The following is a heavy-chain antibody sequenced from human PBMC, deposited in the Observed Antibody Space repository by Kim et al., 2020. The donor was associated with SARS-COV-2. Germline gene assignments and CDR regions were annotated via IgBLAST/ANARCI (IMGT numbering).Heavy chain of an antibody. CDR3: ARVFSSDYGDYGGDYYYYGMDV. V-gene: IGHV3-30*04. J-gene: IGHJ6*02. Sequence: GGSLRLSCAASGFTFSSYAMHWVRQAPGKGLEWVAVISYDGSNKYYADSVKGRFTISRDNSKNTLYLQMNSLRAEDTAVYYCARVFSSDYGDYGGDYYYYGMDVWGQGTTVTVSS. D-gene: IGHD4-17*01. CDR1: GFTFSSYA. CDR2: ISYDGSNK.